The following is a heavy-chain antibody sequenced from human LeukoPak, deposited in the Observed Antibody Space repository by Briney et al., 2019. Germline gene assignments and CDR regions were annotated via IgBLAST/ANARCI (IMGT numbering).Heavy chain of an antibody. CDR1: GFTFSSYT. Sequence: GGSLRLSCAASGFTFSSYTMNWVRQAPGKGLEWVSSISSSSSYIYYADSVKGRFTISRDNSKNTLYLQMNSLRAEDTAVFYCAKDPAFRGAASGYVDYWGQGTLVTVSS. D-gene: IGHD6-13*01. CDR2: ISSSSSYI. V-gene: IGHV3-21*01. J-gene: IGHJ4*02. CDR3: AKDPAFRGAASGYVDY.